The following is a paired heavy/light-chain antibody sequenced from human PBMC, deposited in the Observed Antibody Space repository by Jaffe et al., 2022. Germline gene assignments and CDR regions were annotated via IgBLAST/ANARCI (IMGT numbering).Light chain of an antibody. CDR1: QSVLYSSNNKNY. J-gene: IGKJ4*01. CDR3: QQYYSTPQLT. CDR2: WAS. V-gene: IGKV4-1*01. Sequence: DIVMTQSPDSLAVSLGERATINCKSSQSVLYSSNNKNYLAWYQQKPGQPPKLLIYWASTRESGVPDRFSGSGSGTDFTLTISSLQAEDVAVYYCQQYYSTPQLTFGGGTKVEIK.
Heavy chain of an antibody. V-gene: IGHV4-39*01. CDR2: IYYSGST. D-gene: IGHD3-3*01. J-gene: IGHJ6*03. CDR1: GGSISSSSYY. CDR3: ARQYYDFWSGYYTPYYYYYMDV. Sequence: QLQLQESGPGLVKPSETLSLTCTVSGGSISSSSYYWGWIRQPPGKGLEWIGSIYYSGSTYYNPSLKSRVTISVDTSKNQFSLKLSSVTAADTAVYYCARQYYDFWSGYYTPYYYYYMDVWGKGTTVTVSS.